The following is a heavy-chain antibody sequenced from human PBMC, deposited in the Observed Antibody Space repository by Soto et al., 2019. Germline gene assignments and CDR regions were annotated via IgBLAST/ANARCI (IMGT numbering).Heavy chain of an antibody. V-gene: IGHV4-30-2*01. D-gene: IGHD2-2*01. Sequence: SETLSLTCAVSGGSISRGGYSWSWIRQRPGKGLEWIGYIYHSGSTYYNSSLKSRVTISVDRSKNQFSLKLSSVTAADTAVYYCARVPTPWGQGTLVTVSS. J-gene: IGHJ5*02. CDR1: GGSISRGGYS. CDR2: IYHSGST. CDR3: ARVPTP.